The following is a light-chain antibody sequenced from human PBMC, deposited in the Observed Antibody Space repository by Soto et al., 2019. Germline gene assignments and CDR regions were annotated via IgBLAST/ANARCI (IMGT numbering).Light chain of an antibody. CDR2: GAS. CDR3: QQGRDWPTP. CDR1: QSVASY. Sequence: EIVLTQSPATLSLSPGERATLSCRASQSVASYLAWYQQKPGQAPSLLIYGASNRATGIPARFSGSGSGTDFPPTISSLDPKDFAVYSGQQGRDWPTPFGQGTRLEIK. V-gene: IGKV3-11*01. J-gene: IGKJ5*01.